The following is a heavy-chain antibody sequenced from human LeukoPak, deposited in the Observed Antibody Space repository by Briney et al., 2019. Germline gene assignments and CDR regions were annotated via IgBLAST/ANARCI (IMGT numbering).Heavy chain of an antibody. D-gene: IGHD6-13*01. Sequence: PGGSLRLFCGASGFIFWSYPELWLRQAPGKGLEYVSGISCNWGSTYYANSVKGRFTISRDKSKNTLYIQMGKLRTDDSAVYYCARDRRPLTIAATGDWGQGTLVAVSS. CDR1: GFIFWSYP. V-gene: IGHV3-64*01. J-gene: IGHJ4*02. CDR2: ISCNWGST. CDR3: ARDRRPLTIAATGD.